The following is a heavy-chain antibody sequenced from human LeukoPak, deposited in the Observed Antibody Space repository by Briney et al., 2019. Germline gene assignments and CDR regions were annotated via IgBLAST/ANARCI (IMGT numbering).Heavy chain of an antibody. CDR1: GFTFSNAW. CDR2: IKSKTDGGTT. J-gene: IGHJ4*02. Sequence: PGGSLRPSCAASGFTFSNAWMSWVRQAPGKGLEWVGRIKSKTDGGTTDYAAPVKGRFTISRDDSKNTLYLQMNSLKTEDTAVYYCTTSSGWTTEYYFDYWGQGTLVTVSS. CDR3: TTSSGWTTEYYFDY. V-gene: IGHV3-15*01. D-gene: IGHD6-19*01.